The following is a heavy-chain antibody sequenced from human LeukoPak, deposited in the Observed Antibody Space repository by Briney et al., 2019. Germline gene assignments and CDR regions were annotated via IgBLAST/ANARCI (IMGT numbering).Heavy chain of an antibody. J-gene: IGHJ4*02. D-gene: IGHD6-13*01. CDR1: AFTFSNYS. CDR2: ISFDGSNE. V-gene: IGHV3-30-3*01. CDR3: ARDPLIAAAGFDY. Sequence: GGSLRLSCAAAAFTFSNYSLHWVRQAPGKGLEWVAVISFDGSNEYYADSVKGRFTISRDNSKNTLYLQMNSLRAEDTAVYYCARDPLIAAAGFDYWGRGTLVTVSS.